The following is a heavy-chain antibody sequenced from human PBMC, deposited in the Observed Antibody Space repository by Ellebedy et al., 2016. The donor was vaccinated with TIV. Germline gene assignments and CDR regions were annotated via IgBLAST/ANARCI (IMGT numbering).Heavy chain of an antibody. V-gene: IGHV3-48*01. CDR1: GFMLSRYS. CDR2: IASISRTI. J-gene: IGHJ6*02. Sequence: GASLKISCAAPGFMLSRYSMNWVRQAPGKGLEWISHIASISRTIYYADSVKGRFSISRDNAKNSLYLQMNSLTAEDTAVYYCARGSHLAYGMDVWGQGTTVTVSS. CDR3: ARGSHLAYGMDV.